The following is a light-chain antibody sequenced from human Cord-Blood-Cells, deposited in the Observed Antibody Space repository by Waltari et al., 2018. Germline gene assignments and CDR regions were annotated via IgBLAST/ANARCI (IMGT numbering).Light chain of an antibody. Sequence: QSVLTPPPSVSAAPGQKVTISRSGTSSNLGNNYLSWYLQLPGTAPKLLIYENNKRPSGIPDRFSGSKSGTSATLGITGLQTGDEADYYCGTWDSSLSAGVFGGGTKLTVL. CDR2: ENN. J-gene: IGLJ3*02. V-gene: IGLV1-51*02. CDR3: GTWDSSLSAGV. CDR1: SSNLGNNY.